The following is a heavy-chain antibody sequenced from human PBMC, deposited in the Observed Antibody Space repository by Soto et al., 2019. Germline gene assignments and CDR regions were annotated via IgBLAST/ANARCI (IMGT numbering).Heavy chain of an antibody. CDR2: ITPNSGYT. Sequence: QLQLMQSGGEARNPGASVKVSCEASGYKFSSYAISWLRQAPGQGLEWMGLITPNSGYTNYAQKFQGRLILTTDIPSSTAYMELTSLTYDDTAMYHCATSYDTGFDPWGQGTLVSVS. CDR3: ATSYDTGFDP. CDR1: GYKFSSYA. D-gene: IGHD3-9*01. V-gene: IGHV1-18*01. J-gene: IGHJ5*02.